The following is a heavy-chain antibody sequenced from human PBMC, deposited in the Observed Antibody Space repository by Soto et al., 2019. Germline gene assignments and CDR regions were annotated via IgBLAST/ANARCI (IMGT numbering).Heavy chain of an antibody. Sequence: LRLSCAASGFTFNTYAMNWVRQAPGKGLEWVASISGSGGTTYYADSVKGRFTVSRDTSKNTLFLQMNSLSAEDTAVYYCAKGFIVVVTAIRPDDNFDVWGQGTMVTVSS. CDR3: AKGFIVVVTAIRPDDNFDV. CDR2: ISGSGGTT. J-gene: IGHJ3*01. D-gene: IGHD2-21*02. CDR1: GFTFNTYA. V-gene: IGHV3-23*01.